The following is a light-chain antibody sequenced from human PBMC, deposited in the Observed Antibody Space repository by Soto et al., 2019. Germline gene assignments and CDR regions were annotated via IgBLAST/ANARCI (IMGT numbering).Light chain of an antibody. Sequence: DIQMTQSPSSLSASVGDRVTMRFQASQAISSYLAWYQQKPGKAPKLLIYAASTLQSGVPSRFSGSRSGTEFTLTISSLQPEDFATYYCQQLNSYPITFGQGTRLEIK. CDR3: QQLNSYPIT. V-gene: IGKV1-9*01. J-gene: IGKJ5*01. CDR1: QAISSY. CDR2: AAS.